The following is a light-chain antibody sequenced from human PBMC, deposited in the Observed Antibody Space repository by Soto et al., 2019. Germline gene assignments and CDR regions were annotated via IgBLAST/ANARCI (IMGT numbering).Light chain of an antibody. V-gene: IGKV1-9*01. Sequence: IQLTQSPSSLSASVGDIVTITCRASQCISTYLAWYQQKPVSAPTLLIYAASTLQSGVPSSFRGSGSVTDFTLTINNLQPDDFATYYCQPLHIYPRSLGGGTKVEIK. CDR3: QPLHIYPRS. J-gene: IGKJ4*01. CDR1: QCISTY. CDR2: AAS.